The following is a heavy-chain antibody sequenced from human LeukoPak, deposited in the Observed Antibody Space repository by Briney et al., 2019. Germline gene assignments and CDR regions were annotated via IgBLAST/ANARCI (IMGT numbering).Heavy chain of an antibody. CDR1: GFTFSSYS. CDR3: ASGRDKSVVDVRYLY. CDR2: ISSSSSYI. J-gene: IGHJ4*02. D-gene: IGHD2-21*01. Sequence: GGSLRLSCAASGFTFSSYSMNWVRQAPGKGLEWVSSISSSSSYIYYADSVKGRFTISRDNAKNSLYLQMNSLRAEDTAVYYRASGRDKSVVDVRYLYWGQGTLVTVSS. V-gene: IGHV3-21*01.